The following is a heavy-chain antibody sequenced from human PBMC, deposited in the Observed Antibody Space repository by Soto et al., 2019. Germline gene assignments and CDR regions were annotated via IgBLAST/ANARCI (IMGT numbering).Heavy chain of an antibody. CDR3: ASDRQQQLGRSPWFDP. CDR2: IYTSGST. D-gene: IGHD6-13*01. Sequence: SETLSLTCTVSGGSISSYYWSWIRQPAGKGLEWIGRIYTSGSTNYNPSLKSRVTMSVDTSKNQFSLKLSSVTAADTAVYYCASDRQQQLGRSPWFDPWGQGTLVTVSS. CDR1: GGSISSYY. J-gene: IGHJ5*02. V-gene: IGHV4-4*07.